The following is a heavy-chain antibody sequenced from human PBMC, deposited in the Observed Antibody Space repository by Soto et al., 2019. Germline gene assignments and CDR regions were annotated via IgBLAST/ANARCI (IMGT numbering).Heavy chain of an antibody. CDR3: AIKGDTVFDKWFDP. D-gene: IGHD4-17*01. V-gene: IGHV4-59*01. CDR2: IYYGGST. J-gene: IGHJ5*02. Sequence: SETLSLTCTVSGGSISSYYWSWIRQPPGKGLEWIGYIYYGGSTNYNPSLKSRVTISVDTSKNQFSLKLSSMTAADTAVYYCAIKGDTVFDKWFDPWGQGALVPVSS. CDR1: GGSISSYY.